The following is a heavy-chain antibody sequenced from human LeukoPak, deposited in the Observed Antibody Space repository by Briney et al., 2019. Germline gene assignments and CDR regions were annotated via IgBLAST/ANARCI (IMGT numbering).Heavy chain of an antibody. CDR1: GFPFSSYW. J-gene: IGHJ4*02. D-gene: IGHD5-24*01. Sequence: GGSLRLSCVASGFPFSSYWMTWVRQAPGKGLEWVANIKQDGSKKSYVDSVKGRFTISRDNAKNSLYLQMNSLRAEDTAIYYCTRVGYIDEGIDYWGQGTLVTVSS. CDR2: IKQDGSKK. CDR3: TRVGYIDEGIDY. V-gene: IGHV3-7*04.